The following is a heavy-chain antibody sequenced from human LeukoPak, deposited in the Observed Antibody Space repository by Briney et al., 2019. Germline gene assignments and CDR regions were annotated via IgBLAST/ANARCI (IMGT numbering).Heavy chain of an antibody. V-gene: IGHV5-51*01. CDR1: GYSFTTYW. CDR2: IYPGDSDT. J-gene: IGHJ4*02. CDR3: ARDYDILTGYSTGFDY. Sequence: GESLKISCKGSGYSFTTYWIGWVRQMPGKGLEWMGIIYPGDSDTRYSPSFQGQVTISADKSISTAYLQWSSLKASDTAMYYCARDYDILTGYSTGFDYWGQGTLVTVSS. D-gene: IGHD3-9*01.